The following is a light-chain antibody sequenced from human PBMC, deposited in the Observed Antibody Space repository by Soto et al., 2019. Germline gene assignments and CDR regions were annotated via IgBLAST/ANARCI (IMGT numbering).Light chain of an antibody. Sequence: QSALTQPASVSGSPGQSITISCTGTSSDVGGYDYVSWYQHHPGKAPKLMIYDVSSRPSGVSNRFSGSKSGNTASLTISGLQPEDEADYYCSSYTTSNTRQIVFGTGTKVTV. CDR2: DVS. CDR3: SSYTTSNTRQIV. CDR1: SSDVGGYDY. J-gene: IGLJ1*01. V-gene: IGLV2-14*03.